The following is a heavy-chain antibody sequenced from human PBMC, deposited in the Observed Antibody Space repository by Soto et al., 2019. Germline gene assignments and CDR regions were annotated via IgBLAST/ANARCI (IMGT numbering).Heavy chain of an antibody. V-gene: IGHV1-18*01. CDR1: GYTFFTYD. CDR3: ASHHGPTKSENWFDP. CDR2: ISTYSGDT. D-gene: IGHD5-12*01. J-gene: IGHJ5*02. Sequence: QVHLVQSGVEVKTPGASVKVSCQASGYTFFTYDISWVRQAPGQGLEWMGWISTYSGDTKYAQKFQSRVTMATDTSTPAPYLELRSLRSDETAVYYCASHHGPTKSENWFDPWGQGTLVTVSS.